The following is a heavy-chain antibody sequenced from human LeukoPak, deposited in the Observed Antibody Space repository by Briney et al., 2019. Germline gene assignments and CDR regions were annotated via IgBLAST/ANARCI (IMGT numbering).Heavy chain of an antibody. V-gene: IGHV3-23*01. CDR1: GFSFSTYA. Sequence: GESLRLSCSASGFSFSTYAMSWVRQAPARGLEWVSSIRGGGDTFYAESVKGRFTLSRDDSRNTVYLEMNNLRVEDTAVYYCAKANWVSNADAVWWGQGTLVTVSS. CDR2: IRGGGDT. CDR3: AKANWVSNADAVW. J-gene: IGHJ4*02. D-gene: IGHD1-1*01.